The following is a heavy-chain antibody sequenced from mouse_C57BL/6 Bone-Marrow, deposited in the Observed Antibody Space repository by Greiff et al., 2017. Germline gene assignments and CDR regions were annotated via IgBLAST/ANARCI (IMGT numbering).Heavy chain of an antibody. D-gene: IGHD2-2*01. V-gene: IGHV1-69*01. CDR1: GYTFTSYW. Sequence: VQLQQPGAELVMPGASVKLSCKASGYTFTSYWMHWVKQRPGQGLEWIGEIDPSDSYTNYNQKFKGKSTLTVDKSSSTAYMQLSSLTSEDSAVYYCAREGVMVPYYFADAGQGTTLTVSS. J-gene: IGHJ2*01. CDR2: IDPSDSYT. CDR3: AREGVMVPYYFAD.